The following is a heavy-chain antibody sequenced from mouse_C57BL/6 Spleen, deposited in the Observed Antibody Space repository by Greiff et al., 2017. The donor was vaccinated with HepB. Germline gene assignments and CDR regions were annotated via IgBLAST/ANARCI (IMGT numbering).Heavy chain of an antibody. V-gene: IGHV1-52*01. CDR3: ARHYGSSLYYAMDY. D-gene: IGHD1-1*01. CDR1: GYTFTSYW. J-gene: IGHJ4*01. CDR2: IDPSDSET. Sequence: QVQLQQPGAELVRPGPSVKLSCKASGYTFTSYWMHWVKQRPIQGLEWIGNIDPSDSETHYNQKFKDKATLTVDKSSSTAYMQLSSLTSEDSAVYYCARHYGSSLYYAMDYWGQGTSVTVSS.